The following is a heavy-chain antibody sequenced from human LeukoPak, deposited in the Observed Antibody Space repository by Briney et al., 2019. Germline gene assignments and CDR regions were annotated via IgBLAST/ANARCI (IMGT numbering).Heavy chain of an antibody. CDR2: IYYSGST. CDR3: ATSFGTTSCFDY. CDR1: GGSISSYY. V-gene: IGHV4-59*01. D-gene: IGHD4-17*01. J-gene: IGHJ4*02. Sequence: PSETLSLTCTVSGGSISSYYWSWIRQPPGMGLEWIGHIYYSGSTNYNPSLKSRVTISVDTSKNQFSLKLNSVTAADTALYYCATSFGTTSCFDYWGQGTLVTVSS.